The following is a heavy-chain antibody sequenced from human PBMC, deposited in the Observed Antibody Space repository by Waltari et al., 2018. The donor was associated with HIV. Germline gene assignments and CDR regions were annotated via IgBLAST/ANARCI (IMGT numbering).Heavy chain of an antibody. CDR1: GFTFSSHA. CDR2: ISYDGSNK. D-gene: IGHD2-15*01. V-gene: IGHV3-30*01. J-gene: IGHJ5*02. CDR3: ARDTGYCSFGSCSYNWLDP. Sequence: QVHLVESGGGVVQPGRSLRLSCAASGFTFSSHAIHWVRQAPGKGQEGVALISYDGSNKYYADSVKGRFTSSRDNSKNTLYLQMNSLRAEDTSVYYCARDTGYCSFGSCSYNWLDPWGQGTLVSVSS.